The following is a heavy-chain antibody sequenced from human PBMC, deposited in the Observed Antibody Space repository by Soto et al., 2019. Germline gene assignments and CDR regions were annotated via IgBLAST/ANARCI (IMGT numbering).Heavy chain of an antibody. CDR3: AKVGHGSGKALDY. J-gene: IGHJ4*02. CDR1: GFTFSTYG. CDR2: ISYDGSDK. D-gene: IGHD3-10*01. V-gene: IGHV3-30*18. Sequence: QVQLVESGGGVVQPGRSLRLSCAASGFTFSTYGMHWVRQAPGKGLEWLAAISYDGSDKYYADSVKGRFTISRDNSKKTLYLQMNSLRPEDTAVYYCAKVGHGSGKALDYWGQGTLVTVSS.